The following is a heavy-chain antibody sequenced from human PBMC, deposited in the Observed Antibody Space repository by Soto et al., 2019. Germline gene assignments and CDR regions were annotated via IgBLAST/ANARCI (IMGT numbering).Heavy chain of an antibody. J-gene: IGHJ4*02. V-gene: IGHV1-18*04. CDR3: AIANYGDDDY. D-gene: IGHD4-17*01. CDR1: GYTFSTST. Sequence: LVQSGAEAKKPGTSVKVSCKASGYTFSTSTISWVRQAPGQGLEWLGWIKAYSGNTNYAPKLPGRVTMTTDTSTSTAYLELRSLTNDDTAMYYCAIANYGDDDYWGQGTLVTVSS. CDR2: IKAYSGNT.